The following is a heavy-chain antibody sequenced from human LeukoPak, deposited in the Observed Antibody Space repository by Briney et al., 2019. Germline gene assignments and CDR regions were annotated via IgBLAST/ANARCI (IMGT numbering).Heavy chain of an antibody. CDR1: GFTFSSYG. D-gene: IGHD6-6*01. V-gene: IGHV3-30*02. J-gene: IGHJ3*02. CDR3: ATYSGSSSAFDI. Sequence: GGSLRLSCAASGFTFSSYGMHWVRQAPGKGLEWVAFIRYDGSNKYYADSVKGRFTISRDNSKNTLYLQMNSLRAEDTAVYYCATYSGSSSAFDIWGQGTMVTVSS. CDR2: IRYDGSNK.